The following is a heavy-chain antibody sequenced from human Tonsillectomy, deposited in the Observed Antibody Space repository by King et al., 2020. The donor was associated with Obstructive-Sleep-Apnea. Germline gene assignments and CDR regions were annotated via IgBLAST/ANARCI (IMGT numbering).Heavy chain of an antibody. Sequence: VQLVESGGGLVKPGGSLRLSCAASGFTFSDYYMSWIRQAPGKGLEWVSYISRSSGYTNYADSVKGRFTISRDNAKNSLYLQMNSLRAEDTAFYYCVSKGNGDYGVVEYWGQGTLVTVSS. CDR1: GFTFSDYY. V-gene: IGHV3-11*06. D-gene: IGHD4-17*01. CDR2: ISRSSGYT. J-gene: IGHJ4*02. CDR3: VSKGNGDYGVVEY.